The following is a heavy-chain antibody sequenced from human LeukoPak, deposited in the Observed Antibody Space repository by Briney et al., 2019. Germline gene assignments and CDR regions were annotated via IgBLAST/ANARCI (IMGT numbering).Heavy chain of an antibody. J-gene: IGHJ5*02. V-gene: IGHV1-8*02. CDR2: MNPNSGNT. Sequence: VASVKVSCKASGGTFSSYAISWVRQATGQGLEWMGWMNPNSGNTGYAQKFQGRVTMTRNTSISTAYMELRSLRSEDTAVYYCARGPNKSDGGNSGSAWFDPWGQGTLVTVSS. D-gene: IGHD4-23*01. CDR1: GGTFSSYA. CDR3: ARGPNKSDGGNSGSAWFDP.